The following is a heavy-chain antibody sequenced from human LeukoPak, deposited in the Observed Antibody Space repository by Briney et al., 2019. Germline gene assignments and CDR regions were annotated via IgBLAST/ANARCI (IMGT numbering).Heavy chain of an antibody. D-gene: IGHD3-22*01. Sequence: ASVKVSCKASGYTFTGYYMHWVRQAPGQGLEWMGWINPNSGGTNYAQKFQGRVTMTRDTSISTAYMELSRLRSDDTAVYYCARTYYYDSSGYYHRAYFDYWGQGTLVTVSS. CDR2: INPNSGGT. CDR1: GYTFTGYY. J-gene: IGHJ4*02. V-gene: IGHV1-2*02. CDR3: ARTYYYDSSGYYHRAYFDY.